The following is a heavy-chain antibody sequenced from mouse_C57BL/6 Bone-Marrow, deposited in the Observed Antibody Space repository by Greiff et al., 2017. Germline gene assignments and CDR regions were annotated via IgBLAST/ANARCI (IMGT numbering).Heavy chain of an antibody. CDR3: ARDMHYGSSYVHWYFDV. CDR1: GFTFSDYY. Sequence: VKLVESEGGLAQPGSSMKLSCTASGFTFSDYYLAWVRQVPEKGLEWVANINYDGSSTYYLDSLKSRFIISRDNAKNILYLQMSSLKSEDTATYYCARDMHYGSSYVHWYFDVWGTGTTVTVAS. J-gene: IGHJ1*03. CDR2: INYDGSST. D-gene: IGHD1-1*01. V-gene: IGHV5-16*01.